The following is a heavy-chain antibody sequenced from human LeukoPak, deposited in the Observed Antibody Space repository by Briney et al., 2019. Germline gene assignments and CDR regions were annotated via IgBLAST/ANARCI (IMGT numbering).Heavy chain of an antibody. CDR3: AKWPEGAMDYFDY. V-gene: IGHV3-23*01. D-gene: IGHD3-16*01. CDR2: ISGDGTRT. Sequence: PGGSLRLSCAASGLTFSSYAMTWVRQAPGKGLEWVSAISGDGTRTYYADSVKGRFTISRDNSKNTLYLEMSSLRVEDTAIYYCAKWPEGAMDYFDYWGQGTLVTVSS. CDR1: GLTFSSYA. J-gene: IGHJ4*02.